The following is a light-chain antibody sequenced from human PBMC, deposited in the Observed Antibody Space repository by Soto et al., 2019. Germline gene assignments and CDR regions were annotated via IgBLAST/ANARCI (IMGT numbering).Light chain of an antibody. CDR2: END. V-gene: IGLV1-47*01. CDR1: SSNIGSNN. Sequence: QSVLTQPPSASGTPGQRVTVSCSGSSSNIGSNNLAWYKKLAGAAPNHLIYENDQRPSGVPDRFSGAKSGTSASLAISGLRPEDEATYYCSTWDDSLSSVLFGGGTKLTVL. J-gene: IGLJ2*01. CDR3: STWDDSLSSVL.